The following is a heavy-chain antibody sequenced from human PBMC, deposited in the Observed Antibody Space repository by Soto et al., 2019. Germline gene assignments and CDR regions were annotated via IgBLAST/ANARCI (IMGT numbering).Heavy chain of an antibody. Sequence: PSETLSLTCAVSGGSISSSNWWSWARQPPGKGLEWIGEIYHSGSTNYNPSLKSRVTISVDKSKNQFSLKLSSVTAADTAVYYCARERTSFGVWGSYCYRQFDYWGQGTLVTVSS. CDR3: ARERTSFGVWGSYCYRQFDY. V-gene: IGHV4-4*02. J-gene: IGHJ4*02. CDR1: GGSISSSNW. D-gene: IGHD3-16*02. CDR2: IYHSGST.